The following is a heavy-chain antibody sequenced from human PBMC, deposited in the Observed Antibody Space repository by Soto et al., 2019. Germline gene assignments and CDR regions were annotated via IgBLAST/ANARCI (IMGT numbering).Heavy chain of an antibody. CDR2: INPNSGGT. D-gene: IGHD2-15*01. J-gene: IGHJ3*02. V-gene: IGHV1-2*02. CDR3: ATDLPYCSVGSCHPSGAFDI. Sequence: ASVKVSCKASGYTFTGHYMPSVRLAPGQGLAWMGWINPNSGGTNYAQKFQGRVTMTRDTSISTAYMELSRLRSDDTAVYYSATDLPYCSVGSCHPSGAFDIWGQGTMDT. CDR1: GYTFTGHY.